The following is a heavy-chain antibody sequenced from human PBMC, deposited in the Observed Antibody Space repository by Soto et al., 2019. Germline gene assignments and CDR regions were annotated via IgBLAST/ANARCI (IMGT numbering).Heavy chain of an antibody. V-gene: IGHV4-59*01. D-gene: IGHD3-16*02. CDR1: GGSISSCY. J-gene: IGHJ5*02. CDR2: IYYSGST. CDR3: ARVHYDYVWGSYRLNWFDP. Sequence: PSETLSLTCTVSGGSISSCYWSWIRQPPGKGLEWIGYIYYSGSTNYNPSLKSRVTISVDTSKNQFSLKLSSVTAADTAVYYCARVHYDYVWGSYRLNWFDPWGQGTLVTVSS.